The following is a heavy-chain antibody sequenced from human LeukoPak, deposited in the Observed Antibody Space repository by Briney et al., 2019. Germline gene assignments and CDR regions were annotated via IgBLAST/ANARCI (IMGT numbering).Heavy chain of an antibody. Sequence: PGGSLRLSCAASGFTFSTYWMCWVRQAPGKGLEWVANIKQDGGEKYYVDSVKGRFTISRDNAKNSLHLQMNSLRAEDTAVYYCARDRHDYTHYFDYWGQGTLVTVSS. CDR2: IKQDGGEK. CDR3: ARDRHDYTHYFDY. V-gene: IGHV3-7*01. D-gene: IGHD4-11*01. J-gene: IGHJ4*02. CDR1: GFTFSTYW.